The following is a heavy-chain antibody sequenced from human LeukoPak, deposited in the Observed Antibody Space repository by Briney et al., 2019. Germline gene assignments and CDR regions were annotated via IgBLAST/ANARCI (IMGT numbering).Heavy chain of an antibody. CDR1: GFTFSSYE. D-gene: IGHD6-19*01. J-gene: IGHJ4*02. CDR3: TRDLFSGFDY. CDR2: IGSSGSTI. V-gene: IGHV3-48*03. Sequence: GGSLRLSCAASGFTFSSYEMNWVRQAPGKGLEWVSYIGSSGSTIYYADSVKGRFTISRDNAKNSLSLQMNSLRVEDTAVYYCTRDLFSGFDYWGQGILVTVSS.